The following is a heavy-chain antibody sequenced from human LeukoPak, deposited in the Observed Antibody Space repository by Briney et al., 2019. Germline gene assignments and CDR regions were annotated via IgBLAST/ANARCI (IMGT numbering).Heavy chain of an antibody. CDR1: GYTFTNYY. D-gene: IGHD3-22*01. Sequence: GASVKVSCKASGYTFTNYYMHWVRQAPGQGLEWMGIINPRGGSTSYAQKFQGRVTMTRDTSTGTVHVELSSLRSEDTAMYYCARAFDFTDYYYAHWGQGTLVTVSS. J-gene: IGHJ4*02. V-gene: IGHV1-46*01. CDR3: ARAFDFTDYYYAH. CDR2: INPRGGST.